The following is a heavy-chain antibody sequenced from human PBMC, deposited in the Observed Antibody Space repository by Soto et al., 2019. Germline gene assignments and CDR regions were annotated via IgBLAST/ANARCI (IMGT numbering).Heavy chain of an antibody. V-gene: IGHV4-31*03. J-gene: IGHJ4*02. CDR1: GGSISSGGYY. D-gene: IGHD6-13*01. CDR2: IYYSGST. CDR3: ARGSYSSRKVDY. Sequence: PSETLSLTCTVSGGSISSGGYYWSWIRQHPGKGLEWIGYIYYSGSTYYNPSLKSRVTISVDTSKNQFSLKLSPVTAADTAVYYCARGSYSSRKVDYWGKGTLVTVSS.